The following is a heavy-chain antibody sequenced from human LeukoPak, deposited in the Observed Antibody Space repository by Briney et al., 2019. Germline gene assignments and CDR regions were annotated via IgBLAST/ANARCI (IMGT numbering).Heavy chain of an antibody. V-gene: IGHV3-23*01. D-gene: IGHD2-21*01. CDR1: GFTFGIYA. CDR2: IGGGGGST. CDR3: AKDLWKPDY. J-gene: IGHJ4*02. Sequence: GGSLRLSCAASGFTFGIYAMNWVRQAPGKRLEWVSSIGGGGGSTYYADSVEGRFTISREDSKNTLYLQMNSLRSEDTAVYYCAKDLWKPDYWGQGTLVTVSS.